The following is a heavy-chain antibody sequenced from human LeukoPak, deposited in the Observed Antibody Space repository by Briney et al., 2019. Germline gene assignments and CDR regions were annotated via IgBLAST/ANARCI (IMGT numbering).Heavy chain of an antibody. CDR2: IYNSGST. CDR3: ARRNYVWGSYR. Sequence: SETLSLTCTVSGDSIRSSSYYWGWIRQPPGKGLEWIGSIYNSGSTYYNPSLKSRVTISVDTSKNQFSLKLSSVTAADTAVYYCARRNYVWGSYRWGQGTLVTVSS. CDR1: GDSIRSSSYY. D-gene: IGHD3-16*01. J-gene: IGHJ4*02. V-gene: IGHV4-39*07.